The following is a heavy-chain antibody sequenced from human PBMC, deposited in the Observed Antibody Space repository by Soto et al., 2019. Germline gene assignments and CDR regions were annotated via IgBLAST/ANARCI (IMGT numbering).Heavy chain of an antibody. V-gene: IGHV5-10-1*01. CDR1: GHSFNSYW. CDR3: ARHQPTSSSFYHY. J-gene: IGHJ4*02. Sequence: GESLKISCKGSGHSFNSYWIRRVRKMPGKGLEWMGRIDPSDSYTNYSPSFQGHVTISADKSISTAYLQWSSLKASDTAIYYCARHQPTSSSFYHYWGQGSLVTVSS. CDR2: IDPSDSYT. D-gene: IGHD6-13*01.